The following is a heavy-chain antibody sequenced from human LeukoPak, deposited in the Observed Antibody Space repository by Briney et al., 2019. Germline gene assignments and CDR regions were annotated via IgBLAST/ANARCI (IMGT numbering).Heavy chain of an antibody. CDR3: ARLREKYSSSSFFLDYYYYMDA. Sequence: SQTLSLTCAISGDSVSSNSAAWNWIRQSPSRGLEWLGRTYYRSKWYNDYAVSVKSRITINPDTSKNQFSLQLNSVTPEDTAVYYCARLREKYSSSSFFLDYYYYMDAWGKGTTVTVSS. CDR1: GDSVSSNSAA. V-gene: IGHV6-1*01. J-gene: IGHJ6*03. CDR2: TYYRSKWYN. D-gene: IGHD6-6*01.